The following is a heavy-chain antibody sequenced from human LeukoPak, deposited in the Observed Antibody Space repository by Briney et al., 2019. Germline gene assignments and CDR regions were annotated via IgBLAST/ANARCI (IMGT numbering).Heavy chain of an antibody. CDR1: GGSFSGYY. Sequence: SETLSLTCAVYGGSFSGYYWSWIRQPPGKGLEWIGEINHSGSTNCNPSLKSRVTISVDTSKNQFSLKLSSVTAADTAVYYCARPGARGSYDYWGQGTLVTVSS. J-gene: IGHJ4*02. V-gene: IGHV4-34*01. CDR3: ARPGARGSYDY. CDR2: INHSGST. D-gene: IGHD1-26*01.